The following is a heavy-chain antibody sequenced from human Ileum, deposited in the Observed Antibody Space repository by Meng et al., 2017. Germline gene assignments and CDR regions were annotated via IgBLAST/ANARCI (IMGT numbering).Heavy chain of an antibody. V-gene: IGHV4-39*07. CDR1: YGSINSSYY. D-gene: IGHD1-14*01. CDR3: ARDGTTAVHGVWFDP. CDR2: IYYSGST. Sequence: QLHLLESGIGVVNPSESLSLTCSVAYGSINSSYYWGWTRQPPGKGLEWIASIYYSGSTYYNPSLKSRVNISVDTSKNQFSLKVISVTAADTAVYYCARDGTTAVHGVWFDPWGQGTLVTVSS. J-gene: IGHJ5*02.